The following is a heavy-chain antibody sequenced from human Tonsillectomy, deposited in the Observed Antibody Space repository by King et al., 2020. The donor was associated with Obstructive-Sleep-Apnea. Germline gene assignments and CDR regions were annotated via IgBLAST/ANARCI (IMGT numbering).Heavy chain of an antibody. J-gene: IGHJ3*02. D-gene: IGHD3-10*01. CDR3: ARYPDGSGRPLVGDAFDI. CDR1: GGSISSSSYY. V-gene: IGHV4-39*07. CDR2: IYYSGST. Sequence: LQLQESGPGLVKPSETLSLTCTVSGGSISSSSYYWGWIRQPPGKALEWIGNIYYSGSTSYNPSLKSRVTISVDTSKNQFSLKLSSVTAADTAVYYCARYPDGSGRPLVGDAFDIWGQGTMVTVSS.